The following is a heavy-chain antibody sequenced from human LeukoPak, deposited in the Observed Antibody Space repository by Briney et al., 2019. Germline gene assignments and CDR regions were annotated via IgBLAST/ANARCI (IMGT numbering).Heavy chain of an antibody. D-gene: IGHD3-16*02. V-gene: IGHV4-39*07. J-gene: IGHJ5*02. CDR1: GGSISSSSYY. CDR3: ARDRGEGDYVWGSYRYNWFDP. Sequence: SETLSLTCTVSGGSISSSSYYWGWIRQPPGKGLEWIGSIYYSGSTYYNPSLKSRVTISVDTSKNQFSLKLSSVTAADTAVYYCARDRGEGDYVWGSYRYNWFDPWGQGTLVTVSS. CDR2: IYYSGST.